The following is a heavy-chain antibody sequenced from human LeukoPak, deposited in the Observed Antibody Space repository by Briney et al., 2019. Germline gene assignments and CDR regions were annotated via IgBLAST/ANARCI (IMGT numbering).Heavy chain of an antibody. Sequence: SGGSLRLSCEASGFSFSDYYMTWIRQAPGKGLEWVSYISPSSSTIRNADSVKGRFTISRDDTRNSLYLQMSSLRADDTAVYYCARAGRGFTYGYSDSWGQGTLVTVSS. V-gene: IGHV3-11*01. CDR1: GFSFSDYY. J-gene: IGHJ4*02. D-gene: IGHD2-8*01. CDR2: ISPSSSTI. CDR3: ARAGRGFTYGYSDS.